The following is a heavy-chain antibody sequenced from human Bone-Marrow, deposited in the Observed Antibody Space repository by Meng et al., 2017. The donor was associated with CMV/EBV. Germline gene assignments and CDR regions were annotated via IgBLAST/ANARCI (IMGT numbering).Heavy chain of an antibody. Sequence: GGSLRLSCAASGFTFSSYEMNWVRQAPGKGLEWVSYISSSGNTIYYADSVKGRFTISRDNAKNSLFLQMNSLRAEDTAVYYCARALLAYCSSTSCSSSRPYYYYGMDVWGQGTTVTVSS. J-gene: IGHJ6*02. CDR3: ARALLAYCSSTSCSSSRPYYYYGMDV. D-gene: IGHD2-2*01. CDR2: ISSSGNTI. V-gene: IGHV3-48*03. CDR1: GFTFSSYE.